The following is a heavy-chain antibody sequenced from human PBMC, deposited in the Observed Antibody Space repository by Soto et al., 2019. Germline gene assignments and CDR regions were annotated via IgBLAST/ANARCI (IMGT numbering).Heavy chain of an antibody. Sequence: PGGSLRLSCTASGFMFGSYWMTWVRHVPGKGLQWVANIKRDGSEKYYVDFVKGRFTISRDNADNSVFLDMNNLRVDDTATYYCARVRATDYEIDYWGQGALVNVSS. D-gene: IGHD4-17*01. CDR3: ARVRATDYEIDY. V-gene: IGHV3-7*03. CDR2: IKRDGSEK. J-gene: IGHJ4*02. CDR1: GFMFGSYW.